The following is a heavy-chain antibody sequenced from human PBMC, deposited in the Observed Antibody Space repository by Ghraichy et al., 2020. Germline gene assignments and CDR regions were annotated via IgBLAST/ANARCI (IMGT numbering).Heavy chain of an antibody. V-gene: IGHV4-39*01. CDR3: ARQGGGGRSFDY. CDR2: IYYSGST. D-gene: IGHD1-26*01. CDR1: GGSISDTTYY. Sequence: ETLSLTCTISGGSISDTTYYWGWIRQPPGKGLEWIATIYYSGSTYYNPSLRSRVTMSVDTSKNQFSLNLSSVSAADTAVYYCARQGGGGRSFDYWGQGTLVTVSS. J-gene: IGHJ4*02.